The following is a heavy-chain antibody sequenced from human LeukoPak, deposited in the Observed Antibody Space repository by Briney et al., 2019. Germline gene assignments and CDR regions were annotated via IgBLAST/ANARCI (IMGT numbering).Heavy chain of an antibody. Sequence: SETLSLTCTVSGGSISSYYWGWIRQPAGKGLEWIGRIYTSGSTNYNPSLKSRVTMSVDTSKNQFSLKLSSVTAADTAVYYCAREIRGGDFWSGAPLYYYYMDVWGKGTTVTVSS. D-gene: IGHD3-3*01. J-gene: IGHJ6*03. V-gene: IGHV4-4*07. CDR2: IYTSGST. CDR1: GGSISSYY. CDR3: AREIRGGDFWSGAPLYYYYMDV.